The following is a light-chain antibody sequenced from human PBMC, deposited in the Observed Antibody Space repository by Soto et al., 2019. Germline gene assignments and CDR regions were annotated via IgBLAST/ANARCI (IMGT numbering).Light chain of an antibody. Sequence: EIVLTQSPGSLSLSPGQRATLSCRASQSVDTTFFAWYQKKPGQAPRLLIYGASKRATGIPDRFSGSGSGTDFSLIISRLGPEDVAVYYCQQYMSAVTFGQGTKVEIK. V-gene: IGKV3-20*01. CDR3: QQYMSAVT. CDR1: QSVDTTF. CDR2: GAS. J-gene: IGKJ1*01.